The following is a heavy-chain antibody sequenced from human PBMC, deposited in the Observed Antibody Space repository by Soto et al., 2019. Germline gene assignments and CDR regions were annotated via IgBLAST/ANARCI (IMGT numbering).Heavy chain of an antibody. Sequence: PGGSLRLSCAASGFTFSSYAMSWVRQAPGKGLEWVSAISGSGGSTYYADSVKGRFTISRDNSKNTLYLQMNSLRAEDTAVFYFAKVRAPVVTLWYFDYWGQGTLVTVSS. CDR3: AKVRAPVVTLWYFDY. CDR2: ISGSGGST. D-gene: IGHD2-21*02. CDR1: GFTFSSYA. J-gene: IGHJ4*02. V-gene: IGHV3-23*01.